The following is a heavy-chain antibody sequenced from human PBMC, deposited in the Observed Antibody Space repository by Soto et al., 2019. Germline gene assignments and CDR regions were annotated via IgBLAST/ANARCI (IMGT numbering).Heavy chain of an antibody. D-gene: IGHD2-2*01. J-gene: IGHJ6*03. CDR1: GYTFTSYG. Sequence: ASVKVSCKASGYTFTSYGISWVRQAPGQGLEWMGIISAYNGNTSYAQKFQGRVTMTTDTSTSTVYMDLSSLRSEDTAVYYCAIPAANSYYYMDVWGKGTTVTVSS. CDR2: ISAYNGNT. CDR3: AIPAANSYYYMDV. V-gene: IGHV1-18*01.